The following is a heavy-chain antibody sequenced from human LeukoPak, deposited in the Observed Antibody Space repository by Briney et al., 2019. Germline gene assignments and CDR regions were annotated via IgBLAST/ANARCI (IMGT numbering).Heavy chain of an antibody. CDR2: IIPILGIA. V-gene: IGHV1-69*04. J-gene: IGHJ6*03. D-gene: IGHD4-17*01. CDR3: ARPRGNPDYGDYVLWYYYYYMDV. CDR1: GGTFSSYA. Sequence: ASVKVSCKASGGTFSSYAISWVRQAPGQGLEWMGRIIPILGIANYAQKFQGRVTITADKSTSTAYMELSSLRSEDTAVYYCARPRGNPDYGDYVLWYYYYYMDVWGKGTTVTVSS.